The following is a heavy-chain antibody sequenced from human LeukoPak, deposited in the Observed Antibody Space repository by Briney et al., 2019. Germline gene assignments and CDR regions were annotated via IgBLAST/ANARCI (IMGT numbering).Heavy chain of an antibody. J-gene: IGHJ3*02. CDR1: GYTFTGYY. Sequence: GASVKVSCKASGYTFTGYYMHWVRQAAGQGLEWMGWINPNSGGTNYAQKFQGRVTMTRDTSISTAYMELSRLRSDDTAVYYCARDRMLRWFGELGDAFDIWGQGTMVTVSS. CDR2: INPNSGGT. D-gene: IGHD3-10*01. V-gene: IGHV1-2*02. CDR3: ARDRMLRWFGELGDAFDI.